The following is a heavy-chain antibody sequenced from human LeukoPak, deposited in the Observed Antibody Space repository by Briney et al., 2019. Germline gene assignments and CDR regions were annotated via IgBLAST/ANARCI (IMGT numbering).Heavy chain of an antibody. Sequence: SETLSLTCAVYGGSFSGYYWSWIRQPPGKGLEWIGEINHSGTTNYNPSLKSRVTISVDTSKNQFSLKLSSVTAADTAVYYCARGWITFGGVITNWGQGNLVTVSS. CDR3: ARGWITFGGVITN. D-gene: IGHD3-16*02. CDR2: INHSGTT. J-gene: IGHJ4*02. CDR1: GGSFSGYY. V-gene: IGHV4-34*01.